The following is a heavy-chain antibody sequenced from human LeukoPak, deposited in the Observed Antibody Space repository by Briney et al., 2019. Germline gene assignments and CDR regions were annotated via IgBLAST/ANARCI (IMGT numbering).Heavy chain of an antibody. J-gene: IGHJ4*02. Sequence: SETLSLTCTVSGGSISSYYWSWIRQPPGKGLEWIGYIYHSGSTDYNPSLKSRVTISVDTSKSQFSLKLTSVTAADTAVYYCARVALGGPLYYFDYWGQGTLVTVSS. CDR1: GGSISSYY. CDR3: ARVALGGPLYYFDY. V-gene: IGHV4-4*09. D-gene: IGHD2-15*01. CDR2: IYHSGST.